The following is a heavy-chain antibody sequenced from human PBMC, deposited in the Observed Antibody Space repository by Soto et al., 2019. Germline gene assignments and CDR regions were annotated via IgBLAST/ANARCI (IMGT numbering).Heavy chain of an antibody. J-gene: IGHJ6*02. CDR3: ARDRKGSGSYYSDYYGMDV. D-gene: IGHD1-26*01. V-gene: IGHV3-30-3*01. CDR2: ISYDGSNK. CDR1: GFTFSSYA. Sequence: PGGSLRLSCAASGFTFSSYAMHWVRQAPGKGLEWVAVISYDGSNKYYADSVKGRFTISRDNSKNTLYLQMNSLRAEDTAVYNCARDRKGSGSYYSDYYGMDVWGQGTTVTVSS.